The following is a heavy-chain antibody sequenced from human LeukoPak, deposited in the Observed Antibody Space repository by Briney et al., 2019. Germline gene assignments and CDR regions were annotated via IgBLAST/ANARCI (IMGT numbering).Heavy chain of an antibody. CDR3: AIWTSGNY. Sequence: PGGSLRLSCADSQYTFNGSCMNWVRQAPGKGLEWVANMDPTGSQKRYVDSVRGRFTISKDNPGASLYLDMHSLRAEDTAIYYCAIWTSGNYWGQGTLVTVSS. D-gene: IGHD1-1*01. J-gene: IGHJ4*02. CDR1: QYTFNGSC. V-gene: IGHV3-7*01. CDR2: MDPTGSQK.